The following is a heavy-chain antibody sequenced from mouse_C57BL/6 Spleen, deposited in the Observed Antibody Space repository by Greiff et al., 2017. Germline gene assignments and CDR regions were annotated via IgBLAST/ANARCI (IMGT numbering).Heavy chain of an antibody. Sequence: VQRVESGPGLVQPSQSLSITCTVPGFSLTSYGVHWVRQSPGKGLEWLGVIWRGGSTDYNAAFMSRLSITKDNSKSQVFFKMNSLQADDTAIYYCAKGDGKRAMDYWGQGTSVTVSS. V-gene: IGHV2-5*01. CDR3: AKGDGKRAMDY. CDR1: GFSLTSYG. CDR2: IWRGGST. D-gene: IGHD2-1*01. J-gene: IGHJ4*01.